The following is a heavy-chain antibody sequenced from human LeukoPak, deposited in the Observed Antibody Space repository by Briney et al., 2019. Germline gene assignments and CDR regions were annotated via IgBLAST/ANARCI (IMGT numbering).Heavy chain of an antibody. CDR1: GYSFTSYW. D-gene: IGHD6-19*01. J-gene: IGHJ3*02. CDR3: ASRGSGWTDAGAFDI. CDR2: IYPGDSDT. Sequence: GESLQISCQGSGYSFTSYWIGWVRQMPGKGLEWMGIIYPGDSDTRYSPSFQGQVTISADKSISTAYLQWSSLKASDTAMYYCASRGSGWTDAGAFDIWGQGTMVTVSS. V-gene: IGHV5-51*01.